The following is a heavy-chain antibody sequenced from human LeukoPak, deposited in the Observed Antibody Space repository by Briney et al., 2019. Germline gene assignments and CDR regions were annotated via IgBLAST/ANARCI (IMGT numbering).Heavy chain of an antibody. CDR3: ARGSPQSGFPYMDA. V-gene: IGHV4-59*01. J-gene: IGHJ6*03. Sequence: PWETLSLTCAVYGGSFSGYYRSWIRQPPGKGLEWSGYIYYSGSTNYNPSLKSRVTISVDTSKNQFPLKLSSVTAADTAVYYCARGSPQSGFPYMDAWGKGTTVTVSS. D-gene: IGHD3-22*01. CDR1: GGSFSGYY. CDR2: IYYSGST.